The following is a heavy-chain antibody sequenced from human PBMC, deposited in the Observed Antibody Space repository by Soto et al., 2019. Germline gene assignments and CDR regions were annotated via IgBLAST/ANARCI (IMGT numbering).Heavy chain of an antibody. J-gene: IGHJ4*02. CDR1: GFTFSDYP. V-gene: IGHV3-30*04. D-gene: IGHD3-3*01. CDR2: ISHGGTSQ. CDR3: ARDWSLGHPDYFDY. Sequence: QVHLVESGGGVVQPGRSLRLSCAASGFTFSDYPMHWVRQAPGKGLEWVAVISHGGTSQYYADSVRGQFTISRDNSKNTLFLQMNSLSAEDTAMYSCARDWSLGHPDYFDYWGQGTLVTVSS.